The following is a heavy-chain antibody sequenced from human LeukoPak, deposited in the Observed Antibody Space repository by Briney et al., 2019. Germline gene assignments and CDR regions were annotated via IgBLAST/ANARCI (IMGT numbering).Heavy chain of an antibody. CDR3: AKGWDYYCYGMDV. D-gene: IGHD1-26*01. CDR2: ISWNSGSI. V-gene: IGHV3-9*01. CDR1: GFTFDDYA. Sequence: SLRLSCAASGFTFDDYAMHWVRQAPGKGLEWVSGISWNSGSIGYADSVKGRFTISRDNAKNSLYLQMNSLRAEDTALYYCAKGWDYYCYGMDVWGQGTTVTVSS. J-gene: IGHJ6*02.